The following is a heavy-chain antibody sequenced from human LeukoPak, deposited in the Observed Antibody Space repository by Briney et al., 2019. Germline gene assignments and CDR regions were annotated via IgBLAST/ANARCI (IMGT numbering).Heavy chain of an antibody. CDR3: ARESVAGYFDY. CDR1: GFTFSSYN. V-gene: IGHV3-53*01. CDR2: LYSGGST. Sequence: GGSLRLSCAASGFTFSSYNISWVRQAPGKGLEWVSSLYSGGSTYYADSVKGRFTISRDNSKNTLYLQMNSLRAEDTAVYYCARESVAGYFDYWGQGTLVTVSS. D-gene: IGHD6-19*01. J-gene: IGHJ4*02.